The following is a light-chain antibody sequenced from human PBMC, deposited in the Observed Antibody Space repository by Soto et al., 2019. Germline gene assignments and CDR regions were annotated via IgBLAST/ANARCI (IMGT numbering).Light chain of an antibody. CDR2: EVT. CDR3: SSFTSRFTFV. CDR1: LSDVGAYNY. V-gene: IGLV2-14*01. J-gene: IGLJ1*01. Sequence: QSLLTQPSSFPASPGQSIAIPCTGTLSDVGAYNYVSWYQQHPGKAPKLMISEVTNRPSGVPDRFSGSKSGNTASLTISGLQAEDEADYYCSSFTSRFTFVFGTGTKVNVL.